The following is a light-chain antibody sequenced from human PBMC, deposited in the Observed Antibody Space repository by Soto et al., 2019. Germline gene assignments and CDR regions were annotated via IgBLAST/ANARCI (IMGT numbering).Light chain of an antibody. V-gene: IGKV3-15*01. CDR3: QQYNSWPPDRT. CDR1: QSVGTN. Sequence: EIVMTQSPATLYVSPGQRATLSCRASQSVGTNLAWYQQKPGQPPMLLIYGASTRATGIPARFSGSGSRTEFMLTISGLQSEDFAIDFCQQYNSWPPDRTFGQGTKVEIK. J-gene: IGKJ1*01. CDR2: GAS.